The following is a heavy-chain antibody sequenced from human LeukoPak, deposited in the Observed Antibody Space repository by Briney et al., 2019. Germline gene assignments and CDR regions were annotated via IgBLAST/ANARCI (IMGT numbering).Heavy chain of an antibody. J-gene: IGHJ4*02. D-gene: IGHD3-10*01. Sequence: SETLSLTCSVSGDSVSTKSSHWGWVRQPPGNGLEWIGDIYYNGMTYYNPSLKSRLTISIDTSKNQFSLILTSVTAADTAVYYCARKGSGTHYTFFSYFDYWGQGALVAVSS. CDR2: IYYNGMT. CDR3: ARKGSGTHYTFFSYFDY. V-gene: IGHV4-39*01. CDR1: GDSVSTKSSH.